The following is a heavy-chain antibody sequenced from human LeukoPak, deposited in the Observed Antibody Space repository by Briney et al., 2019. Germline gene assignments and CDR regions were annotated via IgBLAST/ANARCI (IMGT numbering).Heavy chain of an antibody. J-gene: IGHJ4*02. CDR3: ARVLGAHRYGSIDH. CDR2: INPSSGST. V-gene: IGHV1-46*01. Sequence: GASVKVSCKASGYTFTTYYMHWVRQAPGQGLEWMGIINPSSGSTSYAQKFQGRVTMTRDTSTSTVYMELSSLRSEDTAIYYCARVLGAHRYGSIDHWDQGTLVTVSS. D-gene: IGHD5-18*01. CDR1: GYTFTTYY.